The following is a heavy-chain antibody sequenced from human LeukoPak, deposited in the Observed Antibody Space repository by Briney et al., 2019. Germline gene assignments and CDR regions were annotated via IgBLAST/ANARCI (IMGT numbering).Heavy chain of an antibody. Sequence: GGSLRLSCAGSGFTFSSYAMSWVRQAPGKGLEWVSAISDSGDYTYYADSVKGRFTISRDNSKNTLYLQMNSLRAEDTAIYYCTKNTGQTSGYSYGYDYWGQGTLVTVSS. D-gene: IGHD5-18*01. CDR2: ISDSGDYT. CDR3: TKNTGQTSGYSYGYDY. J-gene: IGHJ4*02. V-gene: IGHV3-23*01. CDR1: GFTFSSYA.